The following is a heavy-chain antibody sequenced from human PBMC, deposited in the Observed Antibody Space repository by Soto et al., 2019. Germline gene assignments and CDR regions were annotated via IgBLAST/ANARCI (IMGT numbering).Heavy chain of an antibody. J-gene: IGHJ4*02. CDR1: GFTFSSYA. Sequence: GGSLRLSCAASGFTFSSYAMSWVRQAPGKGLEWVSAISGSGGSTYYADSVKGRFTISRDNSKSTLYLQMNSLRAEDTAVYYCAKDWDYSNYERIDYWGQGTLVTVSS. D-gene: IGHD4-4*01. CDR2: ISGSGGST. CDR3: AKDWDYSNYERIDY. V-gene: IGHV3-23*01.